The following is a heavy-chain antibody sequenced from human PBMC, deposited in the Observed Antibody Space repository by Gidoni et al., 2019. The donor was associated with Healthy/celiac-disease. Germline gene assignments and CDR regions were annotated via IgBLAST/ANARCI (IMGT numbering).Heavy chain of an antibody. Sequence: QVQLQQWGAGLLKPSETLSLTCAVYGGSFSGYYWSWIRQPPGKGLEWIGEINHSGSTNYNPSLKSRVTISVDTSKNQFSLKLSSVTAADTAVYYCARGPRLLRGYNWFDPWGQGTLVTVSS. CDR1: GGSFSGYY. CDR3: ARGPRLLRGYNWFDP. D-gene: IGHD2-15*01. CDR2: INHSGST. J-gene: IGHJ5*02. V-gene: IGHV4-34*01.